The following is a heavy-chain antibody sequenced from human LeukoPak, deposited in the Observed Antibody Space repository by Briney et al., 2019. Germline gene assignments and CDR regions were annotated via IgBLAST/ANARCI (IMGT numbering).Heavy chain of an antibody. J-gene: IGHJ5*02. CDR3: ARHDPRGWFDP. D-gene: IGHD3-16*01. CDR1: GGSISSGGYY. Sequence: NPSETLSLTCTVSGGSISSGGYYWSWIRQHPGKGLEWIGYIYYSGSTNYNPSLKSRVTISVDTSKNQFSLKLSSVTAADTAVYYCARHDPRGWFDPWGQGTLVTVSS. V-gene: IGHV4-61*08. CDR2: IYYSGST.